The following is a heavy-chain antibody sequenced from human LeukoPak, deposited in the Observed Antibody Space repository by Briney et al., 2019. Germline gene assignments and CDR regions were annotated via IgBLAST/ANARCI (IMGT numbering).Heavy chain of an antibody. V-gene: IGHV3-7*01. CDR1: GFTFSISW. CDR3: ARDAGWGYYDL. Sequence: PGGSLRLSCVASGFTFSISWVAWVRQAPGKGLEWVANIDKHGNGKYYVDSVKGRFAISRDYATNSVFLQMNSLRAEDTSVYYCARDAGWGYYDLWGQGTPVTDSS. D-gene: IGHD1-26*01. CDR2: IDKHGNGK. J-gene: IGHJ4*02.